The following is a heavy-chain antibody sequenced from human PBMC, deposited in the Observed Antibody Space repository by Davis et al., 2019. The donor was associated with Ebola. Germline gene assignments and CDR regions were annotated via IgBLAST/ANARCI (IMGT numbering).Heavy chain of an antibody. CDR1: GGSISGYY. V-gene: IGHV4-59*01. D-gene: IGHD6-13*01. CDR3: ARGPLRIAAAGSAFDY. CDR2: IYYRGSS. J-gene: IGHJ4*02. Sequence: MPSETLSLTCTVSGGSISGYYWSWIRQPPGKGLEWIGYIYYRGSSHYNPSLKSRVTISVDTSKNQFSLNLSSMTAADTAVYYCARGPLRIAAAGSAFDYWGQGTLVTVSS.